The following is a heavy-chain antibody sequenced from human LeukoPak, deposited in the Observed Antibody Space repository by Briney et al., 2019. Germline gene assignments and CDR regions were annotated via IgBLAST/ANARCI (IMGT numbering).Heavy chain of an antibody. CDR2: IYYTGST. D-gene: IGHD2-15*01. CDR3: ARVLQGLAY. Sequence: SETLSLTCTVSGGSISSGDYYWTWIRQPPGKGLEWIAYIYYTGSTYYNPSLKSRVTISVDTSKNQFSLKLSSVTAADTAVYYCARVLQGLAYWGQGTLVTVSS. CDR1: GGSISSGDYY. J-gene: IGHJ4*02. V-gene: IGHV4-30-4*02.